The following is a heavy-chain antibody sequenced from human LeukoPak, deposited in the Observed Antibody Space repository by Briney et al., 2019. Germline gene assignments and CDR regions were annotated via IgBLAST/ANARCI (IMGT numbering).Heavy chain of an antibody. D-gene: IGHD6-19*01. V-gene: IGHV3-21*04. CDR3: AKDGSYSSGWQEFDY. J-gene: IGHJ4*02. CDR2: ISSSSSYI. CDR1: GFTFSSYS. Sequence: GGSLRLSCAASGFTFSSYSMNWVRQAPGKGLEWVSSISSSSSYIYYADSVKGRFTISRDNAKNSLYLQMNSLRAEDTALYYCAKDGSYSSGWQEFDYWGQGTLVTVSS.